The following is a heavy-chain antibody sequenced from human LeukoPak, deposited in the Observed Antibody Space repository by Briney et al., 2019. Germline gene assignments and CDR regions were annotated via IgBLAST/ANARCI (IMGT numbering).Heavy chain of an antibody. V-gene: IGHV3-23*01. Sequence: GGSLRLSCAASGFTFSSYAMSWVRQAPGKGVEWVSAISGSGGSTYYADSVKGRFTISRDNSKNTLYLQMNSLRAEDTAVYYCAKSIAAAGNYFQHWGQGTLVTVSS. CDR1: GFTFSSYA. D-gene: IGHD6-13*01. CDR3: AKSIAAAGNYFQH. CDR2: ISGSGGST. J-gene: IGHJ1*01.